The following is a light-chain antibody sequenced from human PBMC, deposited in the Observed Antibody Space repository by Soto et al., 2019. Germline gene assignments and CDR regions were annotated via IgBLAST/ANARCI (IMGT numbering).Light chain of an antibody. CDR3: QQQGT. Sequence: DIQMTQSPSTLSASVGDSVTITCRASQSISSWLAWYQQKPGKAPKLLIYDASSLESGVPSRFSGSGSGTEFTLTISSLQPDDFATYYCQQQGTFGQGTKVEIK. V-gene: IGKV1-5*01. CDR1: QSISSW. J-gene: IGKJ1*01. CDR2: DAS.